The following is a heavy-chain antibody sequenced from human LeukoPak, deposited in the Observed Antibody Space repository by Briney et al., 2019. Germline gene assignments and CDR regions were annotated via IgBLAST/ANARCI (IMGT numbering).Heavy chain of an antibody. CDR1: GGSISSYF. D-gene: IGHD6-19*01. V-gene: IGHV4-59*08. CDR2: IYNSGYT. CDR3: ARLSRASGWSWFDP. Sequence: SETLSPTCTVSGGSISSYFWTWIRQPPGRGLEWIGYIYNSGYTKYNPSLKSRVTISAETSNNQFSLKLSSMTAADTAVYYCARLSRASGWSWFDPWGQGTLVTVSS. J-gene: IGHJ5*02.